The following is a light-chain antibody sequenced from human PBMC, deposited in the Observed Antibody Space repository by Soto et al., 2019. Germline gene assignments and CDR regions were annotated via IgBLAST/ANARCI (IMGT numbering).Light chain of an antibody. V-gene: IGKV3-20*01. Sequence: EIVLTQSPGTLSFSPGERATLSCWASQSVSSGYLAWYQYKPGQAPRLLLFAASTRATGIPDRFSGSGSGTDFTLTISRVEPEDSAVYYGQQYGYSPVTFGGGAKLEIK. J-gene: IGKJ4*01. CDR2: AAS. CDR1: QSVSSGY. CDR3: QQYGYSPVT.